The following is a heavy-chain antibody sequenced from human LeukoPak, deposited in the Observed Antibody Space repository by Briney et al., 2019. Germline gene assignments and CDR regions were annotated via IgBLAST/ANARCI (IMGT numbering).Heavy chain of an antibody. J-gene: IGHJ4*02. Sequence: GRSLRLSCAASGFTFDDYGMHWVRQAPGKGLEWVSGISWNSGSIGYADSVKGRFTISRDNTKNSLYLQMNSLRAEDTALYYCAKARAVAGISRSRFDYWGQGTLVTVSS. V-gene: IGHV3-9*01. CDR2: ISWNSGSI. CDR3: AKARAVAGISRSRFDY. CDR1: GFTFDDYG. D-gene: IGHD6-19*01.